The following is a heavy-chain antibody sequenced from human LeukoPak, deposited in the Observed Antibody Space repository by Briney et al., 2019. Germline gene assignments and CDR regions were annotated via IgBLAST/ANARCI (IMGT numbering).Heavy chain of an antibody. CDR3: AKAGRQWLLYFDY. CDR1: GFTFSSYG. CDR2: ISYDGSNK. J-gene: IGHJ4*02. D-gene: IGHD6-19*01. V-gene: IGHV3-30*18. Sequence: HPGGSLRLSCAASGFTFSSYGMHWVRQAPGKGLEWVAVISYDGSNKYYADSVKGGFTISRDNSKNTLYLQMNSLRAEDTAVYYCAKAGRQWLLYFDYWGQGTLVTVSS.